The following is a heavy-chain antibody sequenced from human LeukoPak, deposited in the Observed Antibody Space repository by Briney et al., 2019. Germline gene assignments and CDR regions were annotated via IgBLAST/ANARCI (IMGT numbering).Heavy chain of an antibody. D-gene: IGHD6-19*01. V-gene: IGHV3-30*02. CDR2: IRYDGSNK. CDR3: AKDFRKAVAGRVFDY. J-gene: IGHJ4*02. Sequence: PGGSLRLSCAASAFTFRSYGMHWVRQAPGKGLEWVAFIRYDGSNKYYADSVKGRFTISRDNSKNTLYLQMNSLRAEDTAVYYCAKDFRKAVAGRVFDYWGQGTLVTVSS. CDR1: AFTFRSYG.